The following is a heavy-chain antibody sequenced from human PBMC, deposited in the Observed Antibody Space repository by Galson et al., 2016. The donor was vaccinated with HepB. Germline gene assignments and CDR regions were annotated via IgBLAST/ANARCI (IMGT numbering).Heavy chain of an antibody. D-gene: IGHD2-2*01. V-gene: IGHV3-7*05. J-gene: IGHJ3*02. CDR3: ARERFCSSATCYVGDAFHI. CDR1: GFTFSSYW. CDR2: IKQDGSGK. Sequence: SLRLSCAASGFTFSSYWMNWVRQAPGKGLEWVAGIKQDGSGKYYVDSVKGRFTISRDNAKNSLYVQMDSLRAEDTAVYFCARERFCSSATCYVGDAFHIGGQGTMVTVSS.